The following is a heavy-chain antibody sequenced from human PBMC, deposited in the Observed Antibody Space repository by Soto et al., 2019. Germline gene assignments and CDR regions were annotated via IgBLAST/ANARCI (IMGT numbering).Heavy chain of an antibody. J-gene: IGHJ4*02. D-gene: IGHD5-12*01. CDR3: AKDADTMDIVATNVDY. V-gene: IGHV3-30*18. Sequence: GGSLRLSCAASGFTFSSYGMHWVRQAPGKGLEWVAVISYDGSNKYYADSVKGRFTISRDNSKNTLYLQMNSLRAEDTAVYYCAKDADTMDIVATNVDYWGQGTLVTVSS. CDR1: GFTFSSYG. CDR2: ISYDGSNK.